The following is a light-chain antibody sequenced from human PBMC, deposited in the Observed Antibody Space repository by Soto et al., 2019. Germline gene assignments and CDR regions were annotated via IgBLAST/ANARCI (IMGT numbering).Light chain of an antibody. Sequence: EIVLAQSPATLSLSLGERRTRAFRASQSVSRYLAWYQQKPGQAQRLLIFGASTRATGSPARFSGSGSGTEFTLIISSLQSEDFAVYYCQQYNNWPPITFGQGTRLEI. CDR2: GAS. CDR1: QSVSRY. CDR3: QQYNNWPPIT. V-gene: IGKV3D-15*01. J-gene: IGKJ5*01.